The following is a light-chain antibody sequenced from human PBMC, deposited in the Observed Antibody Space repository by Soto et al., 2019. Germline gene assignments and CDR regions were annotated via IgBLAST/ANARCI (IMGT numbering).Light chain of an antibody. CDR2: GAS. CDR1: QSVSTNF. V-gene: IGKV3-20*01. Sequence: ELGLTRAPGTPSLSPGEGATLSCRASQSVSTNFFAWYQQKPGQAPRLLIYGASTRATGIPDRFSGSGSGTDFTLTISRLEPEDFAVYYCQQYGRTSWTFGQGTKVDIK. CDR3: QQYGRTSWT. J-gene: IGKJ1*01.